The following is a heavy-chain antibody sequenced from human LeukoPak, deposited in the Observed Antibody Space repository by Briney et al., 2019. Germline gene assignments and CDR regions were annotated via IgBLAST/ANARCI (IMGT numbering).Heavy chain of an antibody. CDR3: MTASRSSSWPPPT. CDR1: GFTFSSYA. D-gene: IGHD6-13*01. CDR2: IKQDGSEK. Sequence: PGGSLRLSCAASGFTFSSYAMSWVRQAPGKGLEWVANIKQDGSEKKYVDSVKGRFTISRDNAKNSLYLQMNSLRAEDTAMYYCMTASRSSSWPPPTSGQGTLVTVSS. J-gene: IGHJ5*02. V-gene: IGHV3-7*01.